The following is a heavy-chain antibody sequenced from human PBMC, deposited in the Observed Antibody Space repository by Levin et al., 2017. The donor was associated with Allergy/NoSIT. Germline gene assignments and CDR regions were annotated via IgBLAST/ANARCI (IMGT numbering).Heavy chain of an antibody. Sequence: GGSLRLSCAASGFTFDDYTMHWVRQAPGKGLEWVSLISWDGGSTYYADSVKGRFTISRDNSKNSLYLQMNSLRTEDTALYYCAKDSAMREETIGPVFDYWGQGTLVTVSS. J-gene: IGHJ4*02. CDR3: AKDSAMREETIGPVFDY. D-gene: IGHD2/OR15-2a*01. CDR2: ISWDGGST. V-gene: IGHV3-43*01. CDR1: GFTFDDYT.